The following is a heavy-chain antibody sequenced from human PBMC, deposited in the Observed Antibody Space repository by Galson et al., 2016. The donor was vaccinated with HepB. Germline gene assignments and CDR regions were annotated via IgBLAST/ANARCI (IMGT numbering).Heavy chain of an antibody. V-gene: IGHV3-48*02. D-gene: IGHD5-18*01. Sequence: LRLSCAASGFTFSSYSMNWVRRAPGRGLEWVSYISSASSTIYYADSVKGRFTISRDNAKNSLYLQMNSLRDEDTAVYYCAREKTATIDYWGQGTLVTVSS. J-gene: IGHJ4*02. CDR1: GFTFSSYS. CDR2: ISSASSTI. CDR3: AREKTATIDY.